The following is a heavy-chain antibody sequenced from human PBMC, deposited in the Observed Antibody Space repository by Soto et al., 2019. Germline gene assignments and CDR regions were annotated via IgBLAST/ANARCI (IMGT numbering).Heavy chain of an antibody. J-gene: IGHJ4*02. CDR2: IGHDGST. Sequence: EVQLVESGGGLVQPGGSLRLSCAGSGFTFSNSWMHWVRQAPGKGLEWVSRIGHDGSTDYADSVRGRFTISRDNAENTLYLQMNGLRPEDTAVYYCVRDGHGDYWGQGTLVTVSS. CDR1: GFTFSNSW. V-gene: IGHV3-74*01. CDR3: VRDGHGDY.